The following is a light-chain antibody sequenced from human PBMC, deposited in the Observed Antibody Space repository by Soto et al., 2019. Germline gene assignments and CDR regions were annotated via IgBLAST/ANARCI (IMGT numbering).Light chain of an antibody. CDR2: DAS. CDR3: KQYKEWPPFT. Sequence: EIFMTQSPATLSVSPGERATLSCRASQSVNSNLAWYQQKPGQAPRLLIYDASTRATGIPARFSGSGSGTEFTLSISSLQSEDFAVYYCKQYKEWPPFTFGQGTRLEIK. J-gene: IGKJ5*01. CDR1: QSVNSN. V-gene: IGKV3-15*01.